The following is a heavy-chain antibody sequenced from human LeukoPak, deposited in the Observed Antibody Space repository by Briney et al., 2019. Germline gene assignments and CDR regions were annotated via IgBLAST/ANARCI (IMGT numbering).Heavy chain of an antibody. V-gene: IGHV3-33*01. CDR1: GFTYRKFG. D-gene: IGHD3-10*01. CDR3: ARDLNPEHPTEWFEEEDY. CDR2: IWYDGSNK. J-gene: IGHJ4*02. Sequence: QPGGSLRLSCATSGFTYRKFGMHWVRPAPGKGLEWVAIIWYDGSNKYYVESVKGRFTISRDDSKRTVYLDMNTLRVEDTAVYYCARDLNPEHPTEWFEEEDYWGQGTLVTVSS.